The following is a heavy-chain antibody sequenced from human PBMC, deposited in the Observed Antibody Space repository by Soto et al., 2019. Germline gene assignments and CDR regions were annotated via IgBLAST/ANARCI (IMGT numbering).Heavy chain of an antibody. V-gene: IGHV1-3*01. Sequence: ASVKVSCKASGYTFTSYAMHWVRQAPGQRLEWMGWINAGNGNTKYSQKFQGRVTITRDTSASTAYMELSSLRSEDTAVYYCARDLFVLSSSWYVEGYWGQGTLVTVSS. J-gene: IGHJ4*02. CDR2: INAGNGNT. CDR3: ARDLFVLSSSWYVEGY. D-gene: IGHD6-13*01. CDR1: GYTFTSYA.